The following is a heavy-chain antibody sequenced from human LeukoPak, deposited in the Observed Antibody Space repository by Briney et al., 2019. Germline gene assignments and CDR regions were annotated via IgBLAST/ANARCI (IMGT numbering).Heavy chain of an antibody. J-gene: IGHJ5*02. V-gene: IGHV4-38-2*02. Sequence: SETLSLTCNISGYSISSGYFWGWILQPPGKGLEWIGNIHHDGITYYNPSLKSRVTISLDPSKNQFSLKLTSVAAADTALYHCARVHYYDASDYSTSNWFDPWGQGTLVTVSS. CDR2: IHHDGIT. CDR1: GYSISSGYF. D-gene: IGHD3-22*01. CDR3: ARVHYYDASDYSTSNWFDP.